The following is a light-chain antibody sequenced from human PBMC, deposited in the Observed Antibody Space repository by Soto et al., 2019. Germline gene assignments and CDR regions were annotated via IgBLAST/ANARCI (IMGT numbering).Light chain of an antibody. CDR1: SSDVGGYNY. Sequence: QSVLAQPASVSGSPGQSITISCTGTSSDVGGYNYVSWYQQQAGKAPKLLIYEVNYRPSGVSDRFSGSKYGTTASLTISGLQAEDEADYYCSSYTTTKNCVLGTGTKVTVL. CDR2: EVN. CDR3: SSYTTTKNCV. V-gene: IGLV2-14*01. J-gene: IGLJ1*01.